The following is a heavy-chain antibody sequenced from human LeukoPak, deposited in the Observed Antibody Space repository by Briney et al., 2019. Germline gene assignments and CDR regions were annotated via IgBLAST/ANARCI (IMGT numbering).Heavy chain of an antibody. CDR3: ARFTMVRGADAFDI. CDR2: IYYSGST. J-gene: IGHJ3*02. CDR1: GGSISSGGYY. Sequence: SETLSLTCTVSGGSISSGGYYWSWIRQHPGKGLEWIGYIYYSGSTYYNPSLKSRVTISVDTSKNQFSLKLSSVTAADTAVYYCARFTMVRGADAFDIWGQGTMVTVSS. D-gene: IGHD3-10*01. V-gene: IGHV4-31*03.